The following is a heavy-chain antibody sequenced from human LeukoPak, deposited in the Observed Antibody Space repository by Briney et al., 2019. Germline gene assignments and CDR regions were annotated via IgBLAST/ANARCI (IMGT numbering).Heavy chain of an antibody. D-gene: IGHD5-12*01. CDR1: GSIFNSYW. J-gene: IGHJ4*02. CDR3: ARLPGIVATIERYFDY. V-gene: IGHV5-51*01. Sequence: GESLQISCQGSGSIFNSYWIGGGRQLPGKGREGMGIIYPGDSDTRYSPSFQGQVTISADKSISTAYPQWSSLKASDTAMYYCARLPGIVATIERYFDYWGQGTLVTVSS. CDR2: IYPGDSDT.